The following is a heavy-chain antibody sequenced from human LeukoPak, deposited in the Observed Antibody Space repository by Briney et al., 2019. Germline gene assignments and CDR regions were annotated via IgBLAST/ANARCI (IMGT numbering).Heavy chain of an antibody. D-gene: IGHD3-10*01. CDR2: ISASGGST. V-gene: IGHV3-23*01. CDR3: AKDHYYGSVNDAFDI. CDR1: GFTFSSYA. J-gene: IGHJ3*02. Sequence: GGSLSLSCAASGFTFSSYAMSWVRQAPGKGLEWVSAISASGGSTYYADSVKGRFTISRDNSKNTLYLQMNSLRAEDTAVYYCAKDHYYGSVNDAFDIWGQGTMVTVSS.